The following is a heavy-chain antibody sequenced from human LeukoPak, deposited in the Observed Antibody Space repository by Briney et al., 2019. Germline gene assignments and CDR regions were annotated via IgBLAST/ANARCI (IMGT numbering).Heavy chain of an antibody. D-gene: IGHD6-13*01. Sequence: KFQGRVTMTTDTSTSTAYMELRSLRSDDTAVYYCARDRISGWFDPWGQGTLVTVSS. CDR3: ARDRISGWFDP. J-gene: IGHJ5*02. V-gene: IGHV1-18*01.